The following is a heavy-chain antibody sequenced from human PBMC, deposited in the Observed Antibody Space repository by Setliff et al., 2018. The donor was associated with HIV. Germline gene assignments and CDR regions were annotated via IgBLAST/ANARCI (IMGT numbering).Heavy chain of an antibody. CDR3: ARSQINLVRGVVHYFDY. V-gene: IGHV1-3*03. J-gene: IGHJ4*02. Sequence: ASVKVSCKASGYTFTTYDINWVRQATGQGLEWVGWINTDNGDTKYSQDFQGRVTISRDTSASTAHMDLTSLRSEDMAVYYCARSQINLVRGVVHYFDYWGQGTLVTVSS. CDR1: GYTFTTYD. CDR2: INTDNGDT. D-gene: IGHD3-10*01.